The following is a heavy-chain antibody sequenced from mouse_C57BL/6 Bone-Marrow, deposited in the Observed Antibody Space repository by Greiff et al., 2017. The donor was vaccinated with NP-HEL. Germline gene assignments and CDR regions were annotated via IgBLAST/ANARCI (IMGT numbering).Heavy chain of an antibody. D-gene: IGHD2-1*01. J-gene: IGHJ3*01. CDR1: GYAFSSSW. V-gene: IGHV1-82*01. CDR2: IYPGAGDT. CDR3: TKNFYYGAY. Sequence: QVQLQQSGPELVKPGASVKISCKASGYAFSSSWMNWVKQRPGKGLEWIGRIYPGAGDTNYNGKFKGKATLTADKSSSTAYMQLSSLTSEDSAVYFCTKNFYYGAYWGQGTLVTVSA.